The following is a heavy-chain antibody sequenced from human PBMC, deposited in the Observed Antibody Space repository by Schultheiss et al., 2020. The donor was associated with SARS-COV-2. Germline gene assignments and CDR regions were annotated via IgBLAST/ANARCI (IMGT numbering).Heavy chain of an antibody. CDR1: GFTFSSYG. Sequence: GESLKISCAASGFTFSSYGMHWVRQAPGKGLEWVAVIWYDGSNKYYADSVKGRFTISRDNAKNSLYLQMNSLRAEDTAVYYCARVATIPYYYGMDVWGQGTTVTVSS. CDR2: IWYDGSNK. D-gene: IGHD5-12*01. CDR3: ARVATIPYYYGMDV. J-gene: IGHJ6*02. V-gene: IGHV3-33*01.